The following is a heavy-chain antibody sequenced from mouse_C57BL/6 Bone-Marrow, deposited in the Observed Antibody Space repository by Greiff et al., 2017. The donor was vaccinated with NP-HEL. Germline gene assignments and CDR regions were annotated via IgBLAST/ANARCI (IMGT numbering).Heavy chain of an antibody. CDR2: IDPENGDT. J-gene: IGHJ2*01. CDR1: GFNIKDDY. Sequence: VQLQQSGAELVRPGASVKLSCTASGFNIKDDYMHWVKQRPEQGLEWIGWIDPENGDTEYASKFQGKATITADTSYNTAYLQLSSLTSEDTAVYYCTTSGRDYWGQGTTLTVSS. D-gene: IGHD3-1*01. CDR3: TTSGRDY. V-gene: IGHV14-4*01.